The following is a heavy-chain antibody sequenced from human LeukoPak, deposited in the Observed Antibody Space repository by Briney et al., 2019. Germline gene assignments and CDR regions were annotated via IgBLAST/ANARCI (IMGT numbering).Heavy chain of an antibody. CDR2: ISSSSSYI. Sequence: PGGSLRLSCVASGFTLRSYVMNWVRQAPGKGLEWVSSISSSSSYIYYADSVKGRFTISRDNAKNSLYLQMNSLRAEDTAVYYCARGDSSGWSRVRYFDYWGQGTLVTVSS. CDR1: GFTLRSYV. J-gene: IGHJ4*02. D-gene: IGHD6-19*01. V-gene: IGHV3-21*01. CDR3: ARGDSSGWSRVRYFDY.